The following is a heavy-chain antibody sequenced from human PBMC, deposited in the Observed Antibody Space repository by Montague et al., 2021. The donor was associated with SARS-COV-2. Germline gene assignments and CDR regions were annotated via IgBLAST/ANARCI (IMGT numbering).Heavy chain of an antibody. CDR2: VEQDGSVS. Sequence: SLRLSCAASGFSLSSRGMSWVRQVPGKGLEWVATVEQDGSVSHYVDSVKGRFTISRDNAKSSAYLQMSSLRVEDTAVYFCARDHYGSEDYWGQGILVTVSS. J-gene: IGHJ4*02. D-gene: IGHD3-10*01. CDR1: GFSLSSRG. CDR3: ARDHYGSEDY. V-gene: IGHV3-7*01.